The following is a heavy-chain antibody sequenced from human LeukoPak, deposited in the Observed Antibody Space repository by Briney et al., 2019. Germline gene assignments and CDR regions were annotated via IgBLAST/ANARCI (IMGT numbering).Heavy chain of an antibody. CDR3: AKQDRFLEWLCYGSFDY. V-gene: IGHV3-23*01. J-gene: IGHJ4*02. CDR1: GFTFSSYA. D-gene: IGHD3-3*01. Sequence: GGSLRLSXAASGFTFSSYAMSWVRQAPGKGLEWVSAISGSGGSTYYADSVKGRFTISRDNSKNTLYLQMNSLRAEDTAVYYCAKQDRFLEWLCYGSFDYWGQGTLVTVSS. CDR2: ISGSGGST.